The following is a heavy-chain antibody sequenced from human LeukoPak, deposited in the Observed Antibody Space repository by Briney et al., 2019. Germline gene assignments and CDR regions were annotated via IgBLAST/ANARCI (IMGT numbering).Heavy chain of an antibody. CDR2: IYYSGST. J-gene: IGHJ6*02. Sequence: LETLSLTCTVSGGSISSSSYYWGWIRQPPGKGLEWIGSIYYSGSTYYNPSLKSRVTISVDTSKNQFSLKLSSVTAADTAVYYCARTNTYSSSWYVNYYYGMDVWGQGTTVTVSS. D-gene: IGHD6-13*01. CDR1: GGSISSSSYY. CDR3: ARTNTYSSSWYVNYYYGMDV. V-gene: IGHV4-39*01.